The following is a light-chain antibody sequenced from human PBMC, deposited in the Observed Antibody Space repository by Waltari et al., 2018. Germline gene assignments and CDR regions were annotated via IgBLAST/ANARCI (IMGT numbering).Light chain of an antibody. J-gene: IGKJ2*01. V-gene: IGKV1-33*01. Sequence: DIQLTQSPSSLSAAVGDRVTITCQATQDITTSLSWFQQKPGKAPQLLIYDASSLQAGVPSRFSGTGSGTAFSFTITSLQPEDSATYYYQHYHSLPYTFGRGTKLQIK. CDR1: QDITTS. CDR3: QHYHSLPYT. CDR2: DAS.